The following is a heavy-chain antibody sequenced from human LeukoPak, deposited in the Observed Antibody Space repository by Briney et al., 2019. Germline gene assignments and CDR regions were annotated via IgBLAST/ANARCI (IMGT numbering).Heavy chain of an antibody. CDR2: IYHSGST. Sequence: SETLSLTCAVSGGSISSGGCSWSWIRQPPGKGLEWMGYIYHSGSTYYNPSRKSRVTISVDTSKNQFSLTLSSVTAADTAVDYCASTRLLWFGELSWGGGYFDYWGQGTLVTVSS. CDR1: GGSISSGGCS. D-gene: IGHD3-10*01. J-gene: IGHJ4*02. CDR3: ASTRLLWFGELSWGGGYFDY. V-gene: IGHV4-30-2*02.